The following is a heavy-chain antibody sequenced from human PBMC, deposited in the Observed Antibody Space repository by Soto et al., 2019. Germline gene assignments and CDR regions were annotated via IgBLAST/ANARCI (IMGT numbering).Heavy chain of an antibody. Sequence: QVQLVQSGAEVNKPGASVKVSCKASGYTFTNFYLHWVRQAPGQVLQWVGIINPTSGDTSYVHKIKGRVTITRDTATSSVYMELSSLRSEDTAVYYCARGEGSEYNLFQYYYGMDVWGKGTTVNVSS. V-gene: IGHV1-46*01. J-gene: IGHJ6*04. CDR3: ARGEGSEYNLFQYYYGMDV. D-gene: IGHD1-1*01. CDR2: INPTSGDT. CDR1: GYTFTNFY.